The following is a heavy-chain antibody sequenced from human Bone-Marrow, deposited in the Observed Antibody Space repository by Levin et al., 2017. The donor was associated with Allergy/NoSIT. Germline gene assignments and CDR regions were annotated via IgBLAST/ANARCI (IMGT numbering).Heavy chain of an antibody. CDR3: VKEQTAMGQYGLDV. Sequence: GGSLRLSCAASGFTFSAYAMSWVRQAPGKGLECVSVISGSGGRTHYADSVKGRFTVSRDNSKNTLNLHMSSLRAEDSAVYYCVKEQTAMGQYGLDVWGQGTTVTVSS. V-gene: IGHV3-23*01. D-gene: IGHD5-18*01. J-gene: IGHJ6*02. CDR2: ISGSGGRT. CDR1: GFTFSAYA.